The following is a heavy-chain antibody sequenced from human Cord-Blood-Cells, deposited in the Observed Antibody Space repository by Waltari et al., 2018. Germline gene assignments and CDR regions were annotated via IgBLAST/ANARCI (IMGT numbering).Heavy chain of an antibody. CDR1: GGSISSYC. D-gene: IGHD1-20*01. J-gene: IGHJ2*01. V-gene: IGHV4-4*07. CDR2: IYTSGIT. CDR3: AVTDNWNYWYFDL. Sequence: QVQLQASGTGLVKPSETLSLTCTVSGGSISSYCWRWIRQPAGKGLEWIVRIYTSGITNYNPSLKSRGTMSVDTSKNQFSLKLSSVTAADTAVYYCAVTDNWNYWYFDLWGRGTLVTVSS.